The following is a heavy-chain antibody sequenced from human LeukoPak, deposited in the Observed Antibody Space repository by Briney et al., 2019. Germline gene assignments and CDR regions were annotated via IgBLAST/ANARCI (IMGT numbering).Heavy chain of an antibody. D-gene: IGHD3-3*01. J-gene: IGHJ5*02. Sequence: SETLSLTCTVSGGSISSYYWSWIRQPPGKGLEWIGYIYYSGSTNYNPSLKSRVTISVDTSKNQFSLKLSSVTAADTAVYYCARSVFWSGYLCWFDPWGQGTLVTVSS. CDR3: ARSVFWSGYLCWFDP. CDR2: IYYSGST. CDR1: GGSISSYY. V-gene: IGHV4-59*12.